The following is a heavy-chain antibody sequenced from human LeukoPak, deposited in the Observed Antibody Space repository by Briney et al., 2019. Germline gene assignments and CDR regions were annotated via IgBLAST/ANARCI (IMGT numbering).Heavy chain of an antibody. Sequence: ASVKVSCKASGYTFTSYAMNEVRQAAGQGLEWMGWINSNTGNPTYAQGFTGRFVFSLDTSVSTAHLQISSLKAEDTAVYYCARAPNYYDSSGYYSLWFDPWGQGTLVTVSS. CDR2: INSNTGNP. J-gene: IGHJ5*02. D-gene: IGHD3-22*01. CDR3: ARAPNYYDSSGYYSLWFDP. V-gene: IGHV7-4-1*02. CDR1: GYTFTSYA.